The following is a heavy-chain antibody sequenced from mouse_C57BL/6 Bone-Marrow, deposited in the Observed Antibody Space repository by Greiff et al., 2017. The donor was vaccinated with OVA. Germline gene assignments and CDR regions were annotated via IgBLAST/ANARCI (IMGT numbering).Heavy chain of an antibody. Sequence: VQLQQSGPELVKPGASMKISCKASGYSFTGYYMNWVKQSPEKSLEWIGEINPSTGGTTYNQKFKAKATLTVDKSSSTAYMQLKSLTSEDAAVYYCARWRDSSGPAMDYWGQGTSVTVSS. J-gene: IGHJ4*01. CDR2: INPSTGGT. V-gene: IGHV1-42*01. D-gene: IGHD3-2*02. CDR3: ARWRDSSGPAMDY. CDR1: GYSFTGYY.